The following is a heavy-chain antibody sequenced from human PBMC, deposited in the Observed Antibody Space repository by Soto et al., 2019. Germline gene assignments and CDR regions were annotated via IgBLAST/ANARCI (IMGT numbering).Heavy chain of an antibody. J-gene: IGHJ5*02. V-gene: IGHV4-59*01. CDR3: ARAPAVYSGYDPYWFDP. D-gene: IGHD5-12*01. Sequence: PSETLSLTCTVSGGSISSYYWSWIRQPPGKGLEWVGYSYYSGTTNYSPSLKSRVTISVDTSKNQFSLKLSSVTAADTAVYYCARAPAVYSGYDPYWFDPWGQGTLVTVSS. CDR2: SYYSGTT. CDR1: GGSISSYY.